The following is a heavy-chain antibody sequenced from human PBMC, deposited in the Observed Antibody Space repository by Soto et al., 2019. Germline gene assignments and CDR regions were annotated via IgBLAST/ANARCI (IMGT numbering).Heavy chain of an antibody. CDR2: IYYTGNT. Sequence: QLQLQESGPGLVKPSETLSLTCTVSGGSISSSIYYWGWLRQPPGKELEWIGSIYYTGNTYYSPSPNSRVTISVATSNSQFPLCLNSVTAADTAVYFCAGHGSNTGSYSEYFQHWGQGTLVIVAS. CDR1: GGSISSSIYY. D-gene: IGHD1-26*01. J-gene: IGHJ1*01. V-gene: IGHV4-39*01. CDR3: AGHGSNTGSYSEYFQH.